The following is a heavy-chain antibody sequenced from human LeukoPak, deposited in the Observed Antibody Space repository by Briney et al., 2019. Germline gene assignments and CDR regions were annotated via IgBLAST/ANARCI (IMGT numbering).Heavy chain of an antibody. D-gene: IGHD6-19*01. CDR3: ARDRGVAVALDAFDI. CDR1: GGSISSYY. CDR2: IYYSGST. J-gene: IGHJ3*02. Sequence: SETLSLTCAVSGGSISSYYWSWIRQPPGKGLEWIGYIYYSGSTNYNPSLKSRVTISVDTSKNQFSLKLSSVTAADTAVYYCARDRGVAVALDAFDIWGQGTMVTVSS. V-gene: IGHV4-59*01.